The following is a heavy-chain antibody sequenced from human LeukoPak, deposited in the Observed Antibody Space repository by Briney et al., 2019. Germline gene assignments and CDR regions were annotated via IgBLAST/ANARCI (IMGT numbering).Heavy chain of an antibody. D-gene: IGHD4-17*01. CDR2: ISGSGGNT. J-gene: IGHJ4*02. V-gene: IGHV3-23*01. CDR3: AKSVESAVTTNPYFDY. Sequence: GGSLRLSCAASGFTFSSYAMSWVRQAPGKGLEWVSSISGSGGNTFYADSVQGRFTISRDNSKNTLYLQMNSLRAEDTAVYYCAKSVESAVTTNPYFDYWGQGTLVTVSS. CDR1: GFTFSSYA.